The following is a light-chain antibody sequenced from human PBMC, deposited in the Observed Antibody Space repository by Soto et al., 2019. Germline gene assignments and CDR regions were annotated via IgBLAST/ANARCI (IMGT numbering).Light chain of an antibody. V-gene: IGKV3-20*01. Sequence: EVVLTQSPATLSLSPGARATLSCRASQTIRSNFLTWYQQKPGQAPRLLIYTASTRAAGIPDRFSGSGSGTDFAVTISRLEPEDVAVYFCLHYDTSLGHTFGQGTKLQIK. CDR2: TAS. CDR1: QTIRSNF. CDR3: LHYDTSLGHT. J-gene: IGKJ2*01.